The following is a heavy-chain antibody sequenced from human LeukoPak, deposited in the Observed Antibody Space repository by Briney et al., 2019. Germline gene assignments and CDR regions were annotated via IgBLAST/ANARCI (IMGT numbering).Heavy chain of an antibody. CDR2: INPNSGGT. V-gene: IGHV1-2*02. Sequence: ASVKVSCKASGYTFTGYFMHWVRLAPGQGLEWMGWINPNSGGTNYAQRFQGRVTMTRDTSISTAYMELSRLGSDDTAVYYCARDDRTFGGVIVFDYWGQGTLDTVSS. J-gene: IGHJ4*02. CDR1: GYTFTGYF. CDR3: ARDDRTFGGVIVFDY. D-gene: IGHD3-16*02.